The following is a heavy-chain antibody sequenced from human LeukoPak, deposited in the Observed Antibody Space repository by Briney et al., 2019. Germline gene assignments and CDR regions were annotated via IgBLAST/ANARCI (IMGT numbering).Heavy chain of an antibody. CDR2: ISSGSSYI. D-gene: IGHD6-13*01. J-gene: IGHJ4*02. Sequence: GGSLRLSCAASGFTFSGYSMNWVRQAPGKGLEWVSSISSGSSYIYYADSVKGRFTISRDNAKNSLYLQMNSLRAEDTAVYYCARESSYYLDYWGQGTLVTVSP. V-gene: IGHV3-21*01. CDR3: ARESSYYLDY. CDR1: GFTFSGYS.